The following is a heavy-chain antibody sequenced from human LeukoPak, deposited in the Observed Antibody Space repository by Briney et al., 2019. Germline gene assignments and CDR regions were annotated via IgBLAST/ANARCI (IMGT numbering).Heavy chain of an antibody. CDR3: ARESPAAATDY. CDR2: IKQDGSEK. J-gene: IGHJ4*02. CDR1: GFTFSSYW. Sequence: PGGSLRLSCAASGFTFSSYWMSWVRQAPGKGLEWVANIKQDGSEKYYVDSAKGRFTISRDNAKNSLYLQMNSLRAEDTAVYYCARESPAAATDYWGQGTLVTVSS. V-gene: IGHV3-7*01. D-gene: IGHD2-15*01.